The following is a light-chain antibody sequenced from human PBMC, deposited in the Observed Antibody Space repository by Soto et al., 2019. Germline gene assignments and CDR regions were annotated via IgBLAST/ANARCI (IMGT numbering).Light chain of an antibody. CDR2: DAS. J-gene: IGKJ1*01. V-gene: IGKV1-5*01. Sequence: DIQLTQSPSTLSASVGDRVTITCRASQGITGWLAWYQQKPGKAPKLLIFDASTLESGVPPRFTASGSGTEFTISISNLQLDDFATYYCQQYQRYWTFGHGTKVEVK. CDR1: QGITGW. CDR3: QQYQRYWT.